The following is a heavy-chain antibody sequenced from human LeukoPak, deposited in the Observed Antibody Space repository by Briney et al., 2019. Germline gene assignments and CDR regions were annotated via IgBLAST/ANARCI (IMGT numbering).Heavy chain of an antibody. Sequence: PGGSLRLSCAASRLTFEDHAMHWVRQGPGKGLEWVSGISGNSGKIGYGDSVKGRFTISGDNAKNTLYLQMNSLRAEDTALYYCAKDIGDGLDEGYYGMDVWGQGTTVTVS. CDR2: ISGNSGKI. CDR3: AKDIGDGLDEGYYGMDV. V-gene: IGHV3-9*01. J-gene: IGHJ6*02. CDR1: RLTFEDHA. D-gene: IGHD3-10*01.